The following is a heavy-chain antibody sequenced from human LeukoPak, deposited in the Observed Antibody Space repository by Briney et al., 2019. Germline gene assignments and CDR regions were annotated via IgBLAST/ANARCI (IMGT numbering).Heavy chain of an antibody. D-gene: IGHD6-6*01. CDR2: INHSGST. CDR3: ARVAVTGIAAPYYFDY. J-gene: IGHJ4*02. CDR1: GGSFSGYY. V-gene: IGHV4-34*01. Sequence: PSETLCLTCAVYGGSFSGYYWSWIRQPPGKGLEWIGEINHSGSTNYNPSLKSRVTISVDTSKNQFSLKLSSVTAADTAVYYCARVAVTGIAAPYYFDYWGQGTLVTVSS.